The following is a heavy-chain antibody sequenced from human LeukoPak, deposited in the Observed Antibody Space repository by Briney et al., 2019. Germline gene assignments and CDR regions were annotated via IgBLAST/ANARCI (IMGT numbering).Heavy chain of an antibody. J-gene: IGHJ5*02. CDR1: GGSISSGDFY. Sequence: SQTLSRTCTVSGGSISSGDFYWTWIRQPPGKGLEWIGYIYYSGNTYYNPSLKSRVTISVDTSKNRFSLKLSSVTAADTAVYYCAATASNWFDPWGQGTLVTVSS. CDR2: IYYSGNT. D-gene: IGHD5-18*01. CDR3: AATASNWFDP. V-gene: IGHV4-30-4*08.